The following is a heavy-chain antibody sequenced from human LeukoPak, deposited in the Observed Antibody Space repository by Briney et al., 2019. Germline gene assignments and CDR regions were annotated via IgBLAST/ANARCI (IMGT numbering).Heavy chain of an antibody. CDR3: ARDLGPSGITGTNWFDP. D-gene: IGHD1-20*01. V-gene: IGHV3-30*04. CDR2: ISYDGSNK. Sequence: PGRSLRLSCAASGFTFRSYAMHWVRQAPGKGLEWVAVISYDGSNKYYADSVKGRFTISRDNSKNTLYLQMNSLRAEDTAVYYCARDLGPSGITGTNWFDPWGQGTLVTVSS. CDR1: GFTFRSYA. J-gene: IGHJ5*02.